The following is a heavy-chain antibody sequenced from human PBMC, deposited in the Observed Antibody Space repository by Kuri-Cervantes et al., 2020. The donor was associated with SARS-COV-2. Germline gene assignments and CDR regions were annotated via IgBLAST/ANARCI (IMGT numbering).Heavy chain of an antibody. CDR2: ISYDGSNK. V-gene: IGHV3-30-3*01. J-gene: IGHJ4*02. D-gene: IGHD6-19*01. Sequence: GESLKISCAASGSTFSSYAMHWVRQAPGKGLEWVAVISYDGSNKYYADSVKGRFTISRDNSKNTLYLQMNSLRAEDTAVYYCARDPEYSSGWYERGYYLDYWGQGTLVTVSS. CDR3: ARDPEYSSGWYERGYYLDY. CDR1: GSTFSSYA.